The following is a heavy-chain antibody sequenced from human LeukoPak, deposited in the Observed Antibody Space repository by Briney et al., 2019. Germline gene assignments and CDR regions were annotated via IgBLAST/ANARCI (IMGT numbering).Heavy chain of an antibody. CDR2: ISAYNGNT. Sequence: ASVKVSCKASGYTLTSYGISWVRQAPGQGLEWMGWISAYNGNTNYAQKLQGRVTMTTDTSTSTAYMELRSLRSDDTAVYYCAREPDLRSSDDYYYYGMDVWGQGTTVTVSS. CDR3: AREPDLRSSDDYYYYGMDV. CDR1: GYTLTSYG. D-gene: IGHD3-3*01. J-gene: IGHJ6*02. V-gene: IGHV1-18*01.